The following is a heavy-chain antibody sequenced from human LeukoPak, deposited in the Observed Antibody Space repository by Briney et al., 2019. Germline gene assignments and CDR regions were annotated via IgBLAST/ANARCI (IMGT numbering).Heavy chain of an antibody. V-gene: IGHV1-18*01. CDR2: ISGYNGNT. Sequence: ASVKVSCKASGYTFTNYGISWVRQAPGQGLEWMGWISGYNGNTNYAQKLQGRVTMTTDTSTSTAYMELRSLRSDDTAVYYCAGDARDYYDSSGYVKWGQGTLVTVSS. J-gene: IGHJ4*02. CDR1: GYTFTNYG. D-gene: IGHD3-22*01. CDR3: AGDARDYYDSSGYVK.